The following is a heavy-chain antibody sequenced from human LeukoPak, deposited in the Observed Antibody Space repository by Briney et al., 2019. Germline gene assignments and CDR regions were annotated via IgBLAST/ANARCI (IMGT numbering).Heavy chain of an antibody. CDR3: AKSGYFDSSGYKYYFDH. V-gene: IGHV3-23*01. Sequence: GGSLRLSCAASGFTFSSYAMSWVRQAPGKGLEWVSAISGSGGSTYYADSVKGRFTISRDNSKNTLDLQMNSLRAEETAIYYCAKSGYFDSSGYKYYFDHWGQGALVTVSS. J-gene: IGHJ4*02. CDR1: GFTFSSYA. D-gene: IGHD3-22*01. CDR2: ISGSGGST.